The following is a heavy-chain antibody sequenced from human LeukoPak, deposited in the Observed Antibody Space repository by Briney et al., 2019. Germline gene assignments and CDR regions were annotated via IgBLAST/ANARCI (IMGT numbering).Heavy chain of an antibody. CDR3: ATFGVSDYKPN. D-gene: IGHD3-3*01. CDR2: IYYSGST. Sequence: TTSETLSLTCTVSGGAVSNYYCSWIRQPPGKGLEWIGFIYYSGSTHYNPSLKSRLTISLDTSKNQFSLKLSSVTAADTAIYYCATFGVSDYKPNWGQGTLVTVSS. V-gene: IGHV4-59*02. J-gene: IGHJ4*02. CDR1: GGAVSNYY.